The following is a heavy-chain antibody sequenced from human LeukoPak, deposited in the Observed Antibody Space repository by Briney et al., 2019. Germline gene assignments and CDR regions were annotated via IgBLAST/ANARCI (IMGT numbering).Heavy chain of an antibody. D-gene: IGHD3-3*01. V-gene: IGHV4-59*01. CDR1: GSAISTYY. J-gene: IGHJ4*02. CDR2: IYYSGST. CDR3: ARGPEWYYFDY. Sequence: SETLSLTCTVSGSAISTYYWSWVRQPPGKGLEWIGYIYYSGSTNYNPSLKSRVTMLVDTSKNQFSLKLSSVTAADTAVYYCARGPEWYYFDYWGQGTLVTVSS.